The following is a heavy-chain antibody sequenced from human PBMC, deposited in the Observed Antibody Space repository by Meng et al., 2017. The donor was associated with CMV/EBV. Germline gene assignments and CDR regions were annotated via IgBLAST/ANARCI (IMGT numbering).Heavy chain of an antibody. Sequence: QWQLQQWGAGLLRPSEALSLTCAVYGGSFSGYYWSWIRQPPGEGLEWIGEINHSGSTNYNPSLKSRVTISVDTSKNQFSLKLSSVTAADTAVYYCARGGNWFDPWGQGTLVTVSS. J-gene: IGHJ5*02. CDR2: INHSGST. V-gene: IGHV4-34*01. CDR3: ARGGNWFDP. CDR1: GGSFSGYY.